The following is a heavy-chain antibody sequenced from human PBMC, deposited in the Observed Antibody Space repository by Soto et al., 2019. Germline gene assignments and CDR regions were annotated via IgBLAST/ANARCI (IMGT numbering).Heavy chain of an antibody. J-gene: IGHJ6*02. CDR3: ARAGFDYYDSSGYYSGYYYYGMDV. CDR2: INPNSGGT. V-gene: IGHV1-2*04. D-gene: IGHD3-22*01. CDR1: GYTFTGYY. Sequence: ASVKVSCKASGYTFTGYYMHWVRQAPGQGLEWMGWINPNSGGTNYAQKFQGWVTMTRDTSISTAYMELSRLRSDDTAVYYCARAGFDYYDSSGYYSGYYYYGMDVWGQGTTVTVS.